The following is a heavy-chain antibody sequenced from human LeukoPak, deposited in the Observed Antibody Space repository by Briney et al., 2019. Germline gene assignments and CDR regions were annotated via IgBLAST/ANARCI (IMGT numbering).Heavy chain of an antibody. CDR3: ARGIVGTTAVLDY. Sequence: SETLSLTCTVSGGSISSYYWNWIRQPAGKELEWIGRIYSSGSTNYNPSLNSRITMSVDTSKNHFSLKLTSVTAADTAVYFCARGIVGTTAVLDYWGQGTLVTVSS. D-gene: IGHD1-26*01. CDR2: IYSSGST. J-gene: IGHJ4*02. CDR1: GGSISSYY. V-gene: IGHV4-4*07.